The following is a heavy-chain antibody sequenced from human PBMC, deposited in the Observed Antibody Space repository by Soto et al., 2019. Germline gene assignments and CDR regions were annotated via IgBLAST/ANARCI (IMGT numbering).Heavy chain of an antibody. Sequence: EVQLLDSGGGLVGPGGSLRFSCAASGFTFGNYAMTWVRQGPGQGLEWASGISGSGGRSYYADSVKGRFTISRDNSKSTLYLQMNSLRAEDTAVYYCAKAYFVWTSEQPYYFDYWGQGTLVTVSS. CDR1: GFTFGNYA. CDR2: ISGSGGRS. CDR3: AKAYFVWTSEQPYYFDY. D-gene: IGHD3-16*01. J-gene: IGHJ4*02. V-gene: IGHV3-23*01.